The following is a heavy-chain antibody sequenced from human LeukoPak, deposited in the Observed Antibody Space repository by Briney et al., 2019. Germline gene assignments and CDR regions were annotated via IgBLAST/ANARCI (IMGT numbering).Heavy chain of an antibody. Sequence: GGSLTLSCAASGFTFSSYEMNWVRQAPGKGLEWLSYISNSGRNIYYADSVKGRFTISRDNAKDSLYLQMKSLRAEDTAVYYCARDLPYGNMIINYWGQGTLVTVSS. V-gene: IGHV3-48*03. CDR3: ARDLPYGNMIINY. CDR1: GFTFSSYE. CDR2: ISNSGRNI. J-gene: IGHJ4*02. D-gene: IGHD2/OR15-2a*01.